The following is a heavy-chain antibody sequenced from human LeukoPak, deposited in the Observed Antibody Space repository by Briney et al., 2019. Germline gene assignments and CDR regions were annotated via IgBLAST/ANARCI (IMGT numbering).Heavy chain of an antibody. CDR1: GYTFTVYY. V-gene: IGHV1-2*02. CDR2: INPNSGGT. J-gene: IGHJ6*03. CDR3: ARVKGLGFLEWPPYYYYYYMDV. D-gene: IGHD3-3*01. Sequence: GASVKVSCKASGYTFTVYYIHWVRQAPGQGLGLMGWINPNSGGTNYEQKVQGRVTMTSDTSISTAYMDLSRLRPDDTAVYYCARVKGLGFLEWPPYYYYYYMDVWGKGTTVIVSS.